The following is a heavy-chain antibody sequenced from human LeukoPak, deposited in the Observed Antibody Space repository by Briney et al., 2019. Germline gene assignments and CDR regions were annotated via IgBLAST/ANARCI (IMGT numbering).Heavy chain of an antibody. J-gene: IGHJ3*02. Sequence: GGSLRLSCAASGFTFSSYAMSWVRQAPGKGLEWVSAIRGSGGSTYYADSVKGRFTISRDNSKNTLYLQMNSLRAEDTAVYYCAKDLSTLLWFGAGDDAFDIWGQGTMVTVSS. CDR3: AKDLSTLLWFGAGDDAFDI. CDR1: GFTFSSYA. CDR2: IRGSGGST. V-gene: IGHV3-23*01. D-gene: IGHD3-10*01.